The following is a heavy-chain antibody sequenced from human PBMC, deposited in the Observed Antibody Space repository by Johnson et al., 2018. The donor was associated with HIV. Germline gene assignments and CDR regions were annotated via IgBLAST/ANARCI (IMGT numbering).Heavy chain of an antibody. CDR3: AKDSSVLLCFDI. V-gene: IGHV3-66*01. CDR1: GFTVSSNY. Sequence: MLLVESGGVLVQPGGSLRLSCAASGFTVSSNYMSWVRQAPGKVLEWVSVIYSGGSTYYADSVKGRFTISRDNSKNTLYLQMNSLRAEDTAVYYCAKDSSVLLCFDIWGQGTMVTVSS. D-gene: IGHD3-10*01. CDR2: IYSGGST. J-gene: IGHJ3*02.